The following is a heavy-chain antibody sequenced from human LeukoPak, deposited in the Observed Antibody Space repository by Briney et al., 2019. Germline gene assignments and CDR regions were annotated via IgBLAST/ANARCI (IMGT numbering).Heavy chain of an antibody. CDR1: GGSISSGDYY. D-gene: IGHD2-2*01. CDR2: IYYSGST. J-gene: IGHJ4*02. CDR3: ARLSYVPAAPYFDY. V-gene: IGHV4-30-4*01. Sequence: SETLSLTCTVSGGSISSGDYYWSWIRQPPGKGLEWIGYIYYSGSTYYNPSLKSRVTISVDTSKNQFSLKLSSVTAADTAVYYCARLSYVPAAPYFDYWGQGTLVTVSS.